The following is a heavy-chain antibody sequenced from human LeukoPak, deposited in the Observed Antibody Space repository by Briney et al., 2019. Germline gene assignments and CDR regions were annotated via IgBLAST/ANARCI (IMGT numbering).Heavy chain of an antibody. V-gene: IGHV4-59*01. CDR3: AREWELNAFDI. Sequence: SETLSLTCTVSGGSISSYYWSWIRQPPGKGLEWIGYIYYSGSTNYNPSLKSRVTISVDMSKNQLSLKLSSVTAADTAVYYCAREWELNAFDIWGQGTMVTVSS. J-gene: IGHJ3*02. CDR1: GGSISSYY. CDR2: IYYSGST. D-gene: IGHD1-26*01.